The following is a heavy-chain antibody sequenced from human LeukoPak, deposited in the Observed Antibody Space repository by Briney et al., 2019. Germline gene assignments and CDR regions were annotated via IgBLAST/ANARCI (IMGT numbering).Heavy chain of an antibody. CDR1: GFTFSSYT. CDR2: ITYSSSTI. Sequence: GGSLRLSCAASGFTFSSYTMNWVRQAPGKGLEWLSYITYSSSTIHSADSVKGRFTISRDNAKSSLYLLMNSLRDEDTAVYYCARSGSGSYTFDFWGQGTLVTVSS. CDR3: ARSGSGSYTFDF. D-gene: IGHD3-10*01. V-gene: IGHV3-48*02. J-gene: IGHJ4*02.